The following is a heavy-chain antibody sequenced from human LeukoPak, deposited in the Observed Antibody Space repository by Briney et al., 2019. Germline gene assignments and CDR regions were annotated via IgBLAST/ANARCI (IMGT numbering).Heavy chain of an antibody. CDR1: GFTFSSYA. CDR2: ISGSGGST. V-gene: IGHV3-23*01. Sequence: GGSLRLSCAASGFTFSSYAMSWVRQAPGKGLEWVSAISGSGGSTYYADSVKGRFTTSRDNSKNTLYLQMNSLRAEDTAVYYCARRTRGSPGKNAFDIWGQGTMVTVSS. J-gene: IGHJ3*02. D-gene: IGHD1-14*01. CDR3: ARRTRGSPGKNAFDI.